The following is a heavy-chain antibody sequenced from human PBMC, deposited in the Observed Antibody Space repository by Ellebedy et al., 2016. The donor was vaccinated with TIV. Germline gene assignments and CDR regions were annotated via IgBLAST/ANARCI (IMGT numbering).Heavy chain of an antibody. Sequence: GGSLRLSCTASAFNFANYAMTWVRQAPGKGLEWVGRIKSKTEGGTTDYAAPVKGRFTISRDDSKNTLYLQMNSLKIEDTAVYHCTPIGITGTGNWFDPWGQGTLVTVSS. D-gene: IGHD1-7*01. CDR1: AFNFANYA. CDR3: TPIGITGTGNWFDP. V-gene: IGHV3-15*01. CDR2: IKSKTEGGTT. J-gene: IGHJ5*02.